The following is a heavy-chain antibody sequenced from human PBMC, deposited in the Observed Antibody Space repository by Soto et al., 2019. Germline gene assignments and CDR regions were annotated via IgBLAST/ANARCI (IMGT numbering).Heavy chain of an antibody. J-gene: IGHJ6*02. D-gene: IGHD3-22*01. CDR2: INPSGGST. CDR1: GYTFTSYY. CDR3: ARDLVSMIARIRHEYYYYGMDV. Sequence: ASVKVSCKASGYTFTSYYMHWVRQAPGQGLEWMGIINPSGGSTSYAQKFQGRVTMTRDTSTSTVYMELSSLRSEDTAVYYCARDLVSMIARIRHEYYYYGMDVWGQGTTVTVSS. V-gene: IGHV1-46*01.